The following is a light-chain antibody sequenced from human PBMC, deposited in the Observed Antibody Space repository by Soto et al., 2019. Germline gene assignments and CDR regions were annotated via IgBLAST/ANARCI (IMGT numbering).Light chain of an antibody. CDR1: QSISSH. Sequence: DIQITQSPSSLSACVGDRVTITCRASQSISSHLNWYQHKPGRPPRLLIFASYILEGGVPSRFSGSGSDTYFTLIIDSLQPEDVATYYCQHSYITPRYTFGQGTKVEI. J-gene: IGKJ2*01. CDR2: ASY. V-gene: IGKV1-39*01. CDR3: QHSYITPRYT.